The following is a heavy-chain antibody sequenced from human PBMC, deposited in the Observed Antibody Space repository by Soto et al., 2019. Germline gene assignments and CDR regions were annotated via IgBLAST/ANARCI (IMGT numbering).Heavy chain of an antibody. CDR2: IYHSGST. Sequence: LSLTCAVSGGSISSGGYSWSWIRQPPGKGLEWIGYIYHSGSTYYNPSLKSRVTISVDRSKNQFSLKLSSVTAADTAVYYCVMVRGLNWFDPWGQGTLVTVSS. CDR1: GGSISSGGYS. CDR3: VMVRGLNWFDP. D-gene: IGHD3-10*01. V-gene: IGHV4-30-2*01. J-gene: IGHJ5*02.